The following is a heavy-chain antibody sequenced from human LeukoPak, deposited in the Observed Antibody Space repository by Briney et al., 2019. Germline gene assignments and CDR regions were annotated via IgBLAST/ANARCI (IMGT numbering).Heavy chain of an antibody. D-gene: IGHD2-15*01. CDR1: GGSISSGGYY. CDR3: ARGMVVAATNFDY. J-gene: IGHJ4*02. V-gene: IGHV4-31*03. CDR2: IYYSGST. Sequence: SETLSLTCTVSGGSISSGGYYWSWIRQHPGKGLEWSGYIYYSGSTYYNPSLKSRVTISVDTSKNQFSLKLSSVTAADTAVYYCARGMVVAATNFDYWGQGTLVTVSS.